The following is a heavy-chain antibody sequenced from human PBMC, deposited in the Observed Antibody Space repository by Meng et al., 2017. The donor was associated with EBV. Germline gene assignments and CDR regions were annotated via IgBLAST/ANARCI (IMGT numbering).Heavy chain of an antibody. CDR1: GESFSGYH. CDR2: VNHAGRT. V-gene: IGHV4-34*01. J-gene: IGHJ4*02. Sequence: QFQQRQGGAELLKPSETLSLTCGLSGESFSGYHCSWVRQSPGKGLEWIGEVNHAGRTNFNPSLKSRVSISLDTSKNQFSLKLNSVTVADTAVYYCAEGRGTFDYWGRGTLVTVSS. CDR3: AEGRGTFDY.